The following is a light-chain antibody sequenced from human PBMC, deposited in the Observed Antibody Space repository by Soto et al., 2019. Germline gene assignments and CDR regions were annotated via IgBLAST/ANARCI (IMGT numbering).Light chain of an antibody. J-gene: IGKJ1*01. CDR3: HQYGRT. Sequence: EIVLTQSPGTLSLSPGERATLSCRASQSVSTNYLAWYQQKPGQAPGLLIHGASSRATGIPDRFSGSGSGTDFTLTISRLEPEDFAVYYCHQYGRTFGQGTKVDIK. CDR2: GAS. V-gene: IGKV3-20*01. CDR1: QSVSTNY.